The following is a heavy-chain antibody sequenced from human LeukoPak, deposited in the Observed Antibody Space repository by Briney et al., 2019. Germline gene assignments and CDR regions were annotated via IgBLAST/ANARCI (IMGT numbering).Heavy chain of an antibody. D-gene: IGHD3-10*01. Sequence: GASVKVSCKASGYTFTSYAMNWVRQAPGQGLEWMGWINTNTGNPTYAQGFTGRFVFSLDTSVSTAYLQISSLKAEDTAVYYCARGGLLWFGELSSSYYYYMDVWGKGTTVTVSS. V-gene: IGHV7-4-1*02. CDR3: ARGGLLWFGELSSSYYYYMDV. J-gene: IGHJ6*03. CDR1: GYTFTSYA. CDR2: INTNTGNP.